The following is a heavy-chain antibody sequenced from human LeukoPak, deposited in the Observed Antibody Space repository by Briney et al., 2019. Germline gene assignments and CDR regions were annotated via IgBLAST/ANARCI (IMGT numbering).Heavy chain of an antibody. CDR2: IYYSGST. Sequence: SETLSLTCTVSGGSVSSGSYYWSWIRQPPGKGLEWIGYIYYSGSTNYNPSLKSRVTISVDTSKNQFSLKLSSVTAADTAVYYCARGGRITMSENAFDIWGQGTMVTVSS. D-gene: IGHD3-22*01. V-gene: IGHV4-61*01. CDR3: ARGGRITMSENAFDI. J-gene: IGHJ3*02. CDR1: GGSVSSGSYY.